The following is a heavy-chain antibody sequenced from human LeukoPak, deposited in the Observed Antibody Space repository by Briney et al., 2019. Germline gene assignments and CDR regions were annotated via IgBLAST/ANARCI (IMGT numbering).Heavy chain of an antibody. V-gene: IGHV3-30*04. D-gene: IGHD3-10*01. J-gene: IGHJ3*02. CDR2: ISFDGSHK. Sequence: PGGSLRLSCAATGFIFSSYAMHWVRQTPAKGLEWVAVISFDGSHKNYADSVKGRFTISRDNSKNTLYLQMNSLRAEDTAVYFCARDYYGRAGYAFDIWGQGTMVTVSS. CDR3: ARDYYGRAGYAFDI. CDR1: GFIFSSYA.